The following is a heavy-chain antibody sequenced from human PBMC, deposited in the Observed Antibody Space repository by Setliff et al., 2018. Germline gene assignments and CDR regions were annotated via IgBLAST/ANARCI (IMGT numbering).Heavy chain of an antibody. V-gene: IGHV3-33*06. CDR3: AKGGAYYYDSSGYYD. Sequence: GGSLRLSCAASGFTFSSYGMHWVRQAPGKGLEWVAVIWYDGSNKYYADSVKGRFTISRDNSKNTLYLQMNSLRTEDTAVYYCAKGGAYYYDSSGYYDWGQGTRVTVS. CDR1: GFTFSSYG. J-gene: IGHJ4*02. CDR2: IWYDGSNK. D-gene: IGHD3-22*01.